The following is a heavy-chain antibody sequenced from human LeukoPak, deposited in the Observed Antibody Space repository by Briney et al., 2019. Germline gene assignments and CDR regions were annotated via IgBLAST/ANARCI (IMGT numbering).Heavy chain of an antibody. V-gene: IGHV3-15*01. D-gene: IGHD3-10*01. J-gene: IGHJ4*02. CDR1: GFTFSSYS. CDR3: AKDGTRGIRFGKIPHYFDY. Sequence: GGSLRLSCAASGFTFSSYSMNWVRQAPGKGLEWVGRIKSKTEGGTIDYAAPVEGRFSISRDDSKNTLYLQMNSLRVDDTAVYYCAKDGTRGIRFGKIPHYFDYWGQGTLVTVSS. CDR2: IKSKTEGGTI.